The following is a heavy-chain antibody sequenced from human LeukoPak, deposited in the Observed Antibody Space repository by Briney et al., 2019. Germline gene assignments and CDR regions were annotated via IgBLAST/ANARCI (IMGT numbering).Heavy chain of an antibody. D-gene: IGHD3-10*02. CDR1: GFTFSSYE. Sequence: GGSLRLSCAASGFTFSSYEMNWVRQAPGKGLEWVSYISSSGSTIYYADSVKGRFTISRDNAKNSLYLQMDRLRAEDTAVYYCAELGITMIGGVWGKGTTVTISS. V-gene: IGHV3-48*03. CDR2: ISSSGSTI. CDR3: AELGITMIGGV. J-gene: IGHJ6*04.